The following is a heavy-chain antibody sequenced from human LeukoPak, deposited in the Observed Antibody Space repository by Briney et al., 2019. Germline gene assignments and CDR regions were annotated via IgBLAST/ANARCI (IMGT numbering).Heavy chain of an antibody. D-gene: IGHD6-13*01. CDR1: GGSISTYY. CDR3: ARSTASHSSWYYYGMDV. Sequence: SETLSLTCTVSGGSISTYYWSWIRQPPGKGLEWIGYIYYSGSTNYNPSLKSRVTISVDTFKNQFSLKLSSVTAADTAVYYCARSTASHSSWYYYGMDVWGQGTTVTV. J-gene: IGHJ6*02. CDR2: IYYSGST. V-gene: IGHV4-59*01.